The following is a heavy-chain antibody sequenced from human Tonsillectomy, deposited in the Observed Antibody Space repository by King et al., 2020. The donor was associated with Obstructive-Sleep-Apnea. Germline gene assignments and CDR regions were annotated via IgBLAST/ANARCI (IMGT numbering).Heavy chain of an antibody. D-gene: IGHD6-19*01. CDR2: IRYDGSNK. Sequence: VQLVESGGGVVQPGGSLRLSCAASGFTFSNYGMHWIRQAPGKGLEWVGFIRYDGSNKYYSDSVKGRFTISRDNSKDTLSLQMNSLTVEDTAIYYCAKSREQWLNGMDVWGQGTAVTVSS. CDR1: GFTFSNYG. V-gene: IGHV3-30*02. J-gene: IGHJ6*02. CDR3: AKSREQWLNGMDV.